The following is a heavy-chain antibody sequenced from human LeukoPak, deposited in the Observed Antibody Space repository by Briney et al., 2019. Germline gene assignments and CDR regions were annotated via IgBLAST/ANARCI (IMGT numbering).Heavy chain of an antibody. J-gene: IGHJ4*02. D-gene: IGHD1-20*01. CDR1: GFTFSSYG. CDR3: AKLVTGTTWSEY. CDR2: ISYDGSNK. Sequence: GGSLRLSCAASGFTFSSYGMHWVRQAPGKGLEWVAVISYDGSNKYYADSVKGRFTISRDNSKNTLYLQMDSLRAEDTAVYCCAKLVTGTTWSEYWGQGTLVTVSS. V-gene: IGHV3-30*18.